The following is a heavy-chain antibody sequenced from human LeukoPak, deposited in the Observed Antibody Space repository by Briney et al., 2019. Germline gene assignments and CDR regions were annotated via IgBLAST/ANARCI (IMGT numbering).Heavy chain of an antibody. Sequence: PGGSLRLSCAASGFTFDDYGMSWVRQAPGKGLEWVSGINWNGGSTGYADSVKGRFTISRDNSKNTLYLQMNSLRAEDTAVYYCAKDHTVVVGATTTFDYWGQGTLVTVSS. D-gene: IGHD1-26*01. CDR2: INWNGGST. V-gene: IGHV3-20*04. CDR1: GFTFDDYG. J-gene: IGHJ4*02. CDR3: AKDHTVVVGATTTFDY.